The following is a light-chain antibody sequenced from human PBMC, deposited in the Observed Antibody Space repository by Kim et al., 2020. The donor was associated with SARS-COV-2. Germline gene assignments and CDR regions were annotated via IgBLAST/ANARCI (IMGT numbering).Light chain of an antibody. Sequence: LSPGERATLSCRASQSVTRDYFGWYQQKPDHTPRLVIYGASSRATGIPDMISGSGCGTDFTLTISRLEPEDVAVYYCQQNRSSPRFGGGTKVDIK. CDR2: GAS. J-gene: IGKJ4*01. CDR3: QQNRSSPR. V-gene: IGKV3-20*01. CDR1: QSVTRDY.